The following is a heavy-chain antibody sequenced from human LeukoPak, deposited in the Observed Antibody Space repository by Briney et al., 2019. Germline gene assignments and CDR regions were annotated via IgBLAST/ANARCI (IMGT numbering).Heavy chain of an antibody. Sequence: SQTLSLTCTVSGGSISSGGYYWSWIRQPPGKGLEWIGYIYHSGSTYYNPSLKSRVTISVDKSKNQFSLKLSSVTAADTAVYYCARDHGATYYEGAFDIWGQGTMVTVSS. CDR3: ARDHGATYYEGAFDI. CDR1: GGSISSGGYY. J-gene: IGHJ3*02. D-gene: IGHD3-16*01. CDR2: IYHSGST. V-gene: IGHV4-30-2*01.